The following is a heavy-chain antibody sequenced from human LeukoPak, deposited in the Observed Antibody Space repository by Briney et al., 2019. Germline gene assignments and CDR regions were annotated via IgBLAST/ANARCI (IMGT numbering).Heavy chain of an antibody. V-gene: IGHV3-74*01. CDR2: INHDGSST. CDR1: GFTFSTFW. CDR3: VRDWGYDSSGYWQKYFDS. D-gene: IGHD3-22*01. Sequence: GGSLRLSCATSGFTFSTFWMHWVRHAPGKGLVWVSRINHDGSSTNYADSVKGRFTISRDKAKNTLHLQMNSLRAEDTAVYYCVRDWGYDSSGYWQKYFDSWGQGTLVTVSS. J-gene: IGHJ4*02.